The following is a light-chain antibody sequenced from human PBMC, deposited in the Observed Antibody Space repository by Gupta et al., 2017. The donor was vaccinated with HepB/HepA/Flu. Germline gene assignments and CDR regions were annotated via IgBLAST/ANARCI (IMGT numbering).Light chain of an antibody. CDR2: GNS. V-gene: IGLV1-40*01. Sequence: QSVLTQPPSVSGAPGQRVTISCTGSSSNIGAGYDVHWYQQLPGTAPKLLIYGNSNRPSGVPDRFSGSKSGTSASLAITGLQAEDEAEYYCQSYDSSLSGAGFGGGTKLNVL. J-gene: IGLJ2*01. CDR3: QSYDSSLSGAG. CDR1: SSNIGAGYD.